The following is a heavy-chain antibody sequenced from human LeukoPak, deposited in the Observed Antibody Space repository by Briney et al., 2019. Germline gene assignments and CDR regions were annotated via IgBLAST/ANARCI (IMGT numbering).Heavy chain of an antibody. CDR3: ARGRQVCSSPSCYWDFDY. CDR1: GFTFSDHY. D-gene: IGHD2-2*01. J-gene: IGHJ4*02. V-gene: IGHV3-72*01. Sequence: GGSLRLSCAASGFTFSDHYMDWVRQAPGEGLEWVGRSRNKANSYSTEYAASVKGRFTVSRDDSKNSLYLQMNSLKTEDTAVYYWARGRQVCSSPSCYWDFDYWGQGTLVTVSS. CDR2: SRNKANSYST.